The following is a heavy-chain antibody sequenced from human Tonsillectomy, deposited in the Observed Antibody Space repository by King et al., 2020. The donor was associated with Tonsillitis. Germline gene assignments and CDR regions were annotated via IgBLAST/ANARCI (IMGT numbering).Heavy chain of an antibody. V-gene: IGHV4-31*03. CDR2: IYFSGDT. CDR1: GGFIISDGYF. J-gene: IGHJ6*02. D-gene: IGHD1-26*01. CDR3: ARGGSYYGLDV. Sequence: QVQLQESGPGLVKPSQTLSLTCTVFGGFIISDGYFWSWIRQHPGKGLEWIGYIYFSGDTYYNPSLKSRVIISVDTSKNQFSLKLNSVTAAATAVYYCARGGSYYGLDVWGQGTTVIVSS.